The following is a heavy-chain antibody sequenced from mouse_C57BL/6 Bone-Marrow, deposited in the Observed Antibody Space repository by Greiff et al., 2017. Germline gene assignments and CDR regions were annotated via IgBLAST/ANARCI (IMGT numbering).Heavy chain of an antibody. J-gene: IGHJ2*01. D-gene: IGHD2-4*01. V-gene: IGHV1-64*01. CDR3: AHYDYDDDGDY. CDR2: IHPNSGST. Sequence: QVQLQQSGAELVKPGASVKLSCKASGYTFTSYWMHWVKQRPGQGLEWIGMIHPNSGSTNYNEKFKSKATLTVDKSSSTAYMQLSSLTSEDSAVYYGAHYDYDDDGDYWGQGTTLTVSS. CDR1: GYTFTSYW.